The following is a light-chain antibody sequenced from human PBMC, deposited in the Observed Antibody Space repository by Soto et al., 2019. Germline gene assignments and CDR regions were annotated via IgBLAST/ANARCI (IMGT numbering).Light chain of an antibody. Sequence: QSALTQPPSASGSPGQSVTISCTGASSDIVSWYQQHPGKAPKLMIYDVSQRPSGVPDRFSGSKSGNTASLTVSGLQAEDEADYYCSSYTGRNTYVFGTGTKVTVL. CDR1: SSDIV. J-gene: IGLJ1*01. V-gene: IGLV2-8*01. CDR2: DVS. CDR3: SSYTGRNTYV.